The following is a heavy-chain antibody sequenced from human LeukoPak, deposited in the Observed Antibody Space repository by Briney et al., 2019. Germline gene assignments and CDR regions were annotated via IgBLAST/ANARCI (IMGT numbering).Heavy chain of an antibody. Sequence: SETLSLTCTVSGGSISSGDYYWSWIRQPPGKGLEWIGYIYYSGSTYYNPSLKSRVTISVDTSKNQFSLKLSSVTAADTAVYYCARGVYYYDSRDYYGMDVWGQGTTVTVSS. J-gene: IGHJ6*02. CDR1: GGSISSGDYY. V-gene: IGHV4-30-4*01. CDR2: IYYSGST. CDR3: ARGVYYYDSRDYYGMDV. D-gene: IGHD3-22*01.